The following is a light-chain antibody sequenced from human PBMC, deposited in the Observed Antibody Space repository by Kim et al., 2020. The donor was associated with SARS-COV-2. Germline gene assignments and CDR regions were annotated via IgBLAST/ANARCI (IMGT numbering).Light chain of an antibody. CDR2: SSS. CDR1: QSISSY. Sequence: SVGDRVTSTCRARQSISSYLNWSQQKQGKAPKLLIYSSSTLQSALPSRFSGSGSEPDLPLPISSLRPEDFATFYCRQSYNTPRFTFGPGTQVDIK. CDR3: RQSYNTPRFT. V-gene: IGKV1-39*01. J-gene: IGKJ3*01.